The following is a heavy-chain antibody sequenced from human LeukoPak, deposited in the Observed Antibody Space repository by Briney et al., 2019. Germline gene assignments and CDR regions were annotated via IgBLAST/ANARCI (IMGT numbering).Heavy chain of an antibody. J-gene: IGHJ4*02. D-gene: IGHD2-8*01. Sequence: GGSLRLSCTASGFTFGDYAMSWFRQAPGKGLEWVGFIRSKAYGGTTEYAASVKGRFTISRDDSKSIAYPQMNSLKTEDTAVYYCTSASVPYCTNGVCSPPGFDYWGQGTLVTVSS. V-gene: IGHV3-49*03. CDR1: GFTFGDYA. CDR3: TSASVPYCTNGVCSPPGFDY. CDR2: IRSKAYGGTT.